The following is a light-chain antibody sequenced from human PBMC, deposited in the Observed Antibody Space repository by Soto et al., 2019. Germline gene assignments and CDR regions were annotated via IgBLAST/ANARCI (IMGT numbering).Light chain of an antibody. CDR2: KAS. CDR3: QQYNIYPWT. V-gene: IGKV1-5*03. J-gene: IGKJ1*01. CDR1: QSISSW. Sequence: DIQMTQSPSTLSASGGDRVTLTCRASQSISSWLAWFQQKPGKAPKLLIYKASSLESGVPSRFSGSGSGTDFTLTISSLQPDDFATYYCQQYNIYPWTFGQGTKVDI.